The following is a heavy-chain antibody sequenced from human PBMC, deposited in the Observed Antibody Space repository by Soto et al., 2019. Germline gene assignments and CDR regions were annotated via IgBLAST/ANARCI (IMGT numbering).Heavy chain of an antibody. J-gene: IGHJ1*01. CDR1: GAYISDFS. CDR3: ARESGENWTYEAH. V-gene: IGHV4-4*07. Sequence: QVQQLESGPGLVKPWDTLSLTCTVSGAYISDFSWSWIRQPAGKGLEWIGLITVNGNTQYNPSFRSRVTMSMDTSRNQFSLNLQSATAADTALYYCARESGENWTYEAHWGQGTLVTVSS. CDR2: ITVNGNT. D-gene: IGHD1-7*01.